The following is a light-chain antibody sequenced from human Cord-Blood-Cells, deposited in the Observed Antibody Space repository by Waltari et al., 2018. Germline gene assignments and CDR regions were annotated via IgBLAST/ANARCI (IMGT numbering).Light chain of an antibody. J-gene: IGLJ3*02. Sequence: SYVLTQPPSVSVAPGKTARLTCGGNKIGSKSVPWYQQKPGQAHVLVRYDDSDRPSGIPDLFSGSNSGNTATLTISRVEAGDEADYYCQVWDSSSDHPVFGGGTKLTVL. CDR1: KIGSKS. CDR3: QVWDSSSDHPV. CDR2: DDS. V-gene: IGLV3-21*04.